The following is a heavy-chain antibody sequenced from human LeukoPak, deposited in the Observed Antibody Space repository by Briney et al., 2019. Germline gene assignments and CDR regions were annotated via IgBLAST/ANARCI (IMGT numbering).Heavy chain of an antibody. D-gene: IGHD6-19*01. J-gene: IGHJ4*02. V-gene: IGHV4-59*08. CDR2: IYYSGST. CDR1: GGSISTYY. CDR3: VRGGYSSGWKIDY. Sequence: SETLSLTCTVSGGSISTYYWSWIRQPPGKGLEWIGYIYYSGSTNYNPSLKSRVTISVNTSKNQFSLKLSSVTAADTAVYYCVRGGYSSGWKIDYWGQGTLVTVSS.